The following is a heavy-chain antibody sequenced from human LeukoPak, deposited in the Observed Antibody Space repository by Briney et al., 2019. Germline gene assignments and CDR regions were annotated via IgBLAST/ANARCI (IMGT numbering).Heavy chain of an antibody. CDR3: AAGGAIDY. D-gene: IGHD2-15*01. CDR1: GFTFDDYT. CDR2: ISWEGDII. V-gene: IGHV3-9*01. Sequence: PGGSLRLSCAASGFTFDDYTMHWVRQVPGKGLEWVSGISWEGDIIAYADSVKGRFTISRDNSKNSLYLQINSLGAEDTALYYCAAGGAIDYWGQGTLVTVSS. J-gene: IGHJ4*02.